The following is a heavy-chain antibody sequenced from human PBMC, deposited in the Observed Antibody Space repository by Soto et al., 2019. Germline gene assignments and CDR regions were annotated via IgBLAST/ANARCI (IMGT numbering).Heavy chain of an antibody. CDR1: GGSISDDTYY. CDR2: IYYSGTS. V-gene: IGHV4-39*01. CDR3: XXXXXXXXXCXPLDP. Sequence: QLQLQESGPGLVKPSETLSLTCTVSGGSISDDTYYWGWISQPPGKGLEWIGSIYYSGTSSYNPSLKXXXXXXXXXXXXXXXXXXXXXXXXXXXXXXXXXXXXXXXXCXPLDPWGQGTLVIVSS. J-gene: IGHJ5*02.